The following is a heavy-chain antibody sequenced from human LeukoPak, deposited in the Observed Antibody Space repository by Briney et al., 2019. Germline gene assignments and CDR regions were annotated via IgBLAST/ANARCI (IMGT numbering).Heavy chain of an antibody. V-gene: IGHV1-69*01. J-gene: IGHJ6*04. CDR3: ARGSITFSGSYYSDYYYGMDV. CDR2: IIPIFGTA. CDR1: GGTFSSYA. D-gene: IGHD3-10*01. Sequence: SVKVCCKASGGTFSSYAISWVRQAPGQGLEWMGGIIPIFGTANYAQKFQGRVTITADESTSTAYMELSSLRSEDTAVYYCARGSITFSGSYYSDYYYGMDVWGKGTTVTVSS.